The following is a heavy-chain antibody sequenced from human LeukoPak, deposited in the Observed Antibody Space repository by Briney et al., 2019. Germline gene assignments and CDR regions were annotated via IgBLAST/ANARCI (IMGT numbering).Heavy chain of an antibody. Sequence: SETLSLTCTVSGGSISSGTYYWSWIRQPAGKGLEWIGHIYTSGSTNYNPSLKSRVTISVDTSKNQFSLKLSSVTAADTAVYYCARDTRYYYDSSGYQTLDYWGQGTLVTVSS. V-gene: IGHV4-61*09. D-gene: IGHD3-22*01. J-gene: IGHJ4*02. CDR2: IYTSGST. CDR1: GGSISSGTYY. CDR3: ARDTRYYYDSSGYQTLDY.